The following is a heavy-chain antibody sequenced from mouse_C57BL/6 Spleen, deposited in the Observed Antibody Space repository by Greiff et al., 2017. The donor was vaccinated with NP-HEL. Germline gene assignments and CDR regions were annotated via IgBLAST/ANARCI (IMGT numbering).Heavy chain of an antibody. CDR3: ARMTTVGATDY. J-gene: IGHJ2*01. CDR1: GYTFTSYG. Sequence: VQLQQSGAELARPGASVKLSCKASGYTFTSYGISWVKQRPGQGLEWIGEIYPRSGNTYYNEKFKGKATLTADKSSSPAYMELRSLTSEDSAGYCCARMTTVGATDYWGKGTTHTVSS. V-gene: IGHV1-81*01. D-gene: IGHD1-1*01. CDR2: IYPRSGNT.